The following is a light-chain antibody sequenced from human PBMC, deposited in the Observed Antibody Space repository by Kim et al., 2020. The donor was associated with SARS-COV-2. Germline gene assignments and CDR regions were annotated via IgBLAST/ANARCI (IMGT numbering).Light chain of an antibody. V-gene: IGKV3-20*01. J-gene: IGKJ2*01. Sequence: EIVLTQSPGTLSLSPGERATLSCRASQSVSSSYLAWYQQKAGQAPRLLIYGSSSRATGIPDTFSGSGSGTDFTLTISRLEPEDFAVYYCQQYDTSPYTFGQGTKLEI. CDR3: QQYDTSPYT. CDR1: QSVSSSY. CDR2: GSS.